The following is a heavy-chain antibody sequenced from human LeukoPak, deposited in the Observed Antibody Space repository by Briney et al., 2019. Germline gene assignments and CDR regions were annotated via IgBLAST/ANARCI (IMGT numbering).Heavy chain of an antibody. J-gene: IGHJ5*02. CDR1: GGSISSYY. V-gene: IGHV4-59*01. CDR3: ARGEQWLVLLDP. CDR2: IYYSGST. D-gene: IGHD6-19*01. Sequence: SETLSLTCTVSGGSISSYYWSWIRQPPGKGLEWIGYIYYSGSTDYNPSLKSRVTISVDTSKNQFSLKLSSVTAADTAVYYCARGEQWLVLLDPWGQGTLVTVSS.